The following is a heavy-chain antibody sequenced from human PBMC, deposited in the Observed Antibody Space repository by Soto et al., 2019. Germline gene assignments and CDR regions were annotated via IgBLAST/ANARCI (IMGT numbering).Heavy chain of an antibody. J-gene: IGHJ6*02. CDR2: ISYDGSNK. CDR3: ARDLNSGYDNYYYYGMDV. V-gene: IGHV3-30-3*01. Sequence: ESGGGVVQPGRSLRLSCAASGFTFSSYAMHWVRQAPGKGLEWVAVISYDGSNKYYADSVKGRFTISRDNSKNTLYLQMNSLRAEDTAVYYCARDLNSGYDNYYYYGMDVWGQGTTVTVSS. CDR1: GFTFSSYA. D-gene: IGHD5-12*01.